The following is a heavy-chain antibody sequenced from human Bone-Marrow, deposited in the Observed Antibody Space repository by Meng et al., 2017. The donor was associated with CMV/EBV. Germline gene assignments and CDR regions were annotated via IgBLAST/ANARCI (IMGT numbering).Heavy chain of an antibody. CDR2: ISPYNANT. D-gene: IGHD3-10*01. J-gene: IGHJ4*02. CDR1: GYTFTSYD. Sequence: ASVKVSCKASGYTFTSYDITWVRQAPGQGLEWMGWISPYNANTNYAQKLQGRVTMTTDTSTSTAYMELRSLTSDDTALYYCAREDNSMIRGIGDYWGQGTLVTVSS. CDR3: AREDNSMIRGIGDY. V-gene: IGHV1-18*01.